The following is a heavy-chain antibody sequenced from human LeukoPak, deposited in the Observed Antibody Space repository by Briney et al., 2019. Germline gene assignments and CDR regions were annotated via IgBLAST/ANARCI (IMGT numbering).Heavy chain of an antibody. CDR3: ARDLHSSSGRPFDY. CDR2: TYYRSKWYN. Sequence: SQTLSLTCAISGDSVSSNSAACNWIRQSPSRGLEWLGRTYYRSKWYNDYAVSVKSRITINPDTSKNQFSLQLNSVTPGDTAVYYCARDLHSSSGRPFDYWGQGTLVTVSS. D-gene: IGHD6-13*01. J-gene: IGHJ4*02. CDR1: GDSVSSNSAA. V-gene: IGHV6-1*01.